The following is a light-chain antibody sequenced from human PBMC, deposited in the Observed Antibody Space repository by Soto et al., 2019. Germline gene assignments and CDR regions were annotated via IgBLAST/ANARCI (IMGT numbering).Light chain of an antibody. CDR1: SSDVGAYNS. Sequence: QSVLTQPASVSGSPGQSIAISCTGTSSDVGAYNSVSWYQQYPGKAPKLMIHDVTNRPSGVSDRFSGSKSGNTASLTISGLQAEDEADNYCRSYTSSRSYVFGSGTKVTVL. CDR2: DVT. CDR3: RSYTSSRSYV. J-gene: IGLJ1*01. V-gene: IGLV2-14*01.